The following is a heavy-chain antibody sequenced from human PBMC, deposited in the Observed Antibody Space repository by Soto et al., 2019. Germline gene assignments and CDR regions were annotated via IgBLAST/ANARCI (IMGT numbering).Heavy chain of an antibody. V-gene: IGHV1-18*01. Sequence: ASVKVSCKASGYTFTSYGISWVRQAPGQGLEWMGWISAYNGNTNYAQKLQGRVTMTTDTSTSTAYMELRSLRSDDTAVYYCARGQGPYYDFWSGPNWFDPWGQGTLVTVSS. CDR2: ISAYNGNT. CDR1: GYTFTSYG. CDR3: ARGQGPYYDFWSGPNWFDP. D-gene: IGHD3-3*01. J-gene: IGHJ5*02.